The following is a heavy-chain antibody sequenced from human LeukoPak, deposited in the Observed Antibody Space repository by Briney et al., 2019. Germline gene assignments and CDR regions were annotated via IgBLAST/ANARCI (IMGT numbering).Heavy chain of an antibody. Sequence: GGSLRLSCAAPGFIFSRYWMHWVRQAPGKELVWISRINNDGSIINTADSVEGRFTISRDNAKDMLYLQMDSLRAEDTAIYYCARGPSVLGAIDNWGQGTLVAVSS. CDR2: INNDGSII. J-gene: IGHJ4*02. CDR1: GFIFSRYW. V-gene: IGHV3-74*01. D-gene: IGHD3-10*01. CDR3: ARGPSVLGAIDN.